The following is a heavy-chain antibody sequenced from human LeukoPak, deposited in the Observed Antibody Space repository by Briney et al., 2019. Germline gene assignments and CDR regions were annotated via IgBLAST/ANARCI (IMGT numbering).Heavy chain of an antibody. J-gene: IGHJ4*02. V-gene: IGHV1-18*01. CDR2: ISAYNGNT. CDR1: GYTFTSYG. Sequence: ASVKVSCKASGYTFTSYGISWVRQAPGQGLEWMGWISAYNGNTNYAQTLQGRVTITTDTSTSTAYMELRSLRPDDTAVYYCARAVVCGGSVSMDYWGQGTLATVSS. CDR3: ARAVVCGGSVSMDY. D-gene: IGHD2-15*01.